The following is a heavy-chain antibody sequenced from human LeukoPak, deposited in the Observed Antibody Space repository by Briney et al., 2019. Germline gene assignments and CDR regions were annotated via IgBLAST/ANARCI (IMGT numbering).Heavy chain of an antibody. Sequence: PGGSLRLSCAASGFTFSGYWMSWVRQAPGKGLQWVGNIQEDGSGKHYVDSVKGRFTISRDNAKNSLYLQMDSLKAEDTAMYYCARDSLYHGSFSTFDLWGQGTLVTVSS. V-gene: IGHV3-7*01. J-gene: IGHJ4*02. CDR2: IQEDGSGK. D-gene: IGHD3-10*01. CDR1: GFTFSGYW. CDR3: ARDSLYHGSFSTFDL.